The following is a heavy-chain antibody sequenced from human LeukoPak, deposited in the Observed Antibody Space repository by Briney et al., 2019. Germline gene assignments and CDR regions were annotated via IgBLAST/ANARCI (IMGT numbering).Heavy chain of an antibody. J-gene: IGHJ5*02. CDR2: IYYSGST. V-gene: IGHV4-39*07. Sequence: PSETLSLTCTVSGGSISSSSYYWGWIRQPPGKGLEWIGTIYYSGSTYYNPSLKSRVTISVDTSKNQFSLKLSSVTAADTAVYYCARDPAMVRGVDPWGQGTLVTVSS. CDR1: GGSISSSSYY. D-gene: IGHD3-10*01. CDR3: ARDPAMVRGVDP.